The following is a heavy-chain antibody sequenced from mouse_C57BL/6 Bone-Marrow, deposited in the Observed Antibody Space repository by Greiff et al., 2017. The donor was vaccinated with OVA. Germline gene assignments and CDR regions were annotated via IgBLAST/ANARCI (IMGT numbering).Heavy chain of an antibody. D-gene: IGHD4-1*01. J-gene: IGHJ3*01. CDR3: TTGFAY. CDR1: GFTFSNYW. CDR2: IRLKSNNYAT. Sequence: DVKLEESGGGLVQPGGSMKLSCVASGFTFSNYWMNWVRQSPETGLEWVAEIRLKSNNYATHYAESVKGRFTISRDASKSSVYLQMNNVRAEDTGIYYCTTGFAYWGQGTLVTVSA. V-gene: IGHV6-6*02.